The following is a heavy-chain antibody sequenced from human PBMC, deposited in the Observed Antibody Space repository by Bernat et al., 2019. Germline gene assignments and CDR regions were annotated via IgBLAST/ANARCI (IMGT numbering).Heavy chain of an antibody. J-gene: IGHJ4*02. CDR3: TTAIEYYYDSSGYYYRDY. Sequence: EVQLVESGGGLVKPGGSLRLSCAASGFTFSNAWMSWVRQAPGKGLEWVGRIKSKTDGGTTDYAAPVKGRFTISRDDSKNTLYLQMNSLKTEDTAVYYCTTAIEYYYDSSGYYYRDYWGQGTLVTVSS. CDR1: GFTFSNAW. D-gene: IGHD3-22*01. CDR2: IKSKTDGGTT. V-gene: IGHV3-15*01.